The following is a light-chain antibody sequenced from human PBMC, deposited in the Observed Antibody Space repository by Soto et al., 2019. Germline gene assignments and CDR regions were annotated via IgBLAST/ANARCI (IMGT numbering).Light chain of an antibody. V-gene: IGKV1-5*01. Sequence: DIQMTQYPSTLSASVGDRVTITCRASQTISSWLAWYQQKPGKAPKLLIYDASSLESGVPSRFSGRGSGTQFTLTISSLQPDDFATYYCQPYNSFSGTFGPGTNVDIK. CDR2: DAS. CDR3: QPYNSFSGT. CDR1: QTISSW. J-gene: IGKJ1*01.